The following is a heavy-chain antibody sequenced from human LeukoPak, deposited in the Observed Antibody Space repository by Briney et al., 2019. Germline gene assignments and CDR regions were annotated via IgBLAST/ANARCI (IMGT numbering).Heavy chain of an antibody. CDR2: IYYSGST. J-gene: IGHJ4*02. Sequence: SQTLSLTCTVSGGSISSGGYYWSWHRQHPGKGLEWIGYIYYSGSTYYNPSLKSRVTIAEDKSKNQFSLKLSSVPAADTAVYYCARHTYYYDSSAYYTSYYFDYWGQGTLVTVSS. CDR3: ARHTYYYDSSAYYTSYYFDY. D-gene: IGHD3-22*01. V-gene: IGHV4-31*03. CDR1: GGSISSGGYY.